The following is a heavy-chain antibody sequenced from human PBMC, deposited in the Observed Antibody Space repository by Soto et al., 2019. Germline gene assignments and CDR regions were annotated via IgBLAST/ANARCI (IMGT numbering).Heavy chain of an antibody. D-gene: IGHD6-13*01. CDR2: ISAYNGNT. Sequence: ASVKVSCKASGYTFTSHGISWVRQAPGQGLEWMGWISAYNGNTNYAQKLQGRVTMTTDTSTSTAYMELRSLRSDDTAVYYCAKDLGGLYSSNANVPDFCGQGTLVTVSS. J-gene: IGHJ4*02. CDR1: GYTFTSHG. V-gene: IGHV1-18*01. CDR3: AKDLGGLYSSNANVPDF.